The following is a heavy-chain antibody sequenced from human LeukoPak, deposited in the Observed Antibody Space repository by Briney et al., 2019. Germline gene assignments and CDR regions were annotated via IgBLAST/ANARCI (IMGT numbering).Heavy chain of an antibody. Sequence: PGGSLRLSCAASGFTFSSYAMHWVRQAPGKGLDWVAVISYDGNNKYYADSVKGRFTISRDNSKNTLYLQMNSLRAEDTAVYYCARPTHSFSSGWYNPYFDYWGQGTLVTVSS. CDR3: ARPTHSFSSGWYNPYFDY. J-gene: IGHJ4*02. D-gene: IGHD6-19*01. CDR1: GFTFSSYA. CDR2: ISYDGNNK. V-gene: IGHV3-30*04.